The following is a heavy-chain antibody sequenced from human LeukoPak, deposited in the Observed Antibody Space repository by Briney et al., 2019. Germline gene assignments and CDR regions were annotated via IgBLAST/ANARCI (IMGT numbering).Heavy chain of an antibody. Sequence: SETLSLTCTVSGGSIGSYYWSWIRQPPGKGLEWIGYIYYSGSTNYNPSLKSRVTISVDTSKNQFSLKLSSVTAADTAVYYCARARGVGDYDYWGQGTLVTVSS. D-gene: IGHD4-17*01. J-gene: IGHJ4*02. CDR2: IYYSGST. V-gene: IGHV4-59*01. CDR3: ARARGVGDYDY. CDR1: GGSIGSYY.